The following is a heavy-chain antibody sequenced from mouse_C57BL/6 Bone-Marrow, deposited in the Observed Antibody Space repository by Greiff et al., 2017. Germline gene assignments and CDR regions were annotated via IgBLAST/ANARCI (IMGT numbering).Heavy chain of an antibody. Sequence: EVHLVESGPGLVKPSQSLSLTCSVTGYSITSGYYWNWIRQFPGNKLEWMGYISYDGSNNYNPSLKNPISITRDTSKNQFFLKLNSVTTEDTATYYCARGGNWVPLAYWGQGTLVTVSA. V-gene: IGHV3-6*01. D-gene: IGHD4-1*02. CDR2: ISYDGSN. J-gene: IGHJ3*01. CDR1: GYSITSGYY. CDR3: ARGGNWVPLAY.